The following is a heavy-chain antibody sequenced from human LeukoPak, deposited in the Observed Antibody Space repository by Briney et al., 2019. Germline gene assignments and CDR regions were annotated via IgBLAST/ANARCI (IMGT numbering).Heavy chain of an antibody. D-gene: IGHD6-6*01. Sequence: PGGSLRLSCAASGFTFSSYAMHWVRQAPGKGLEWVTFTQYDGSSNYQADSVKGRFTISRDNSKNSLYLQMNSLRAEDTALYYCAKDHRSSDAFDIWGQGTMVTVSS. CDR1: GFTFSSYA. V-gene: IGHV3-30*02. CDR2: TQYDGSSN. J-gene: IGHJ3*02. CDR3: AKDHRSSDAFDI.